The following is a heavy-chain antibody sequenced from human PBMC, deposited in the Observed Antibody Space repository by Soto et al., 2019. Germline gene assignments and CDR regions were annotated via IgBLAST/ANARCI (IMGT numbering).Heavy chain of an antibody. CDR1: GYTFTTSP. CDR3: ARELFLSTAGADRYHNYFYGMDL. J-gene: IGHJ6*02. V-gene: IGHV1-3*04. CDR2: INTGKGST. D-gene: IGHD6-13*01. Sequence: QVYLVQSGAEMKKPGASVKISCEAFGYTFTTSPMHWVRQAPGEALEWMGSINTGKGSTNYSPKFQGRVTITRDTAATTTYIEVKSLTSGDTAVYFCARELFLSTAGADRYHNYFYGMDLWGQGTTVTVSS.